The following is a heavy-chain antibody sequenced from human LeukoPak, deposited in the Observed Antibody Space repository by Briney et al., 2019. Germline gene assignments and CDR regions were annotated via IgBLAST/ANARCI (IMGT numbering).Heavy chain of an antibody. Sequence: RGSPRVSCAASGFTFSSYSMNLGRHAPGEGLEWVSSIIRSSSYIYYADSVRGGFTISRDNAKNSLYLQMNSLRAEDTAVYYCASDLQLWLTDYWGEGTLVTVCS. D-gene: IGHD5-18*01. CDR3: ASDLQLWLTDY. CDR2: IIRSSSYI. J-gene: IGHJ4*02. CDR1: GFTFSSYS. V-gene: IGHV3-21*01.